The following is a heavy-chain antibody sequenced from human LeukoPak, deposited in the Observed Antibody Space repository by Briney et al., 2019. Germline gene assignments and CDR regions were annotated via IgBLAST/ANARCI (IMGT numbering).Heavy chain of an antibody. Sequence: ASVKVSCKASGFTFTSSAVQWVRQARGQRLEWIGWIVVGSGNTNYAQKFQERVTITRDMSTSTAYMELSSLRSEDTAVYYCAAVLNVEWELPTFDYWGQGTLVTVSS. V-gene: IGHV1-58*01. CDR1: GFTFTSSA. CDR3: AAVLNVEWELPTFDY. J-gene: IGHJ4*02. D-gene: IGHD1-26*01. CDR2: IVVGSGNT.